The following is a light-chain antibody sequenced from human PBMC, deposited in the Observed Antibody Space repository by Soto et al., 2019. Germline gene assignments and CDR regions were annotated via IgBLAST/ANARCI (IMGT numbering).Light chain of an antibody. J-gene: IGKJ1*01. CDR3: QQYGFSFRA. V-gene: IGKV3-20*01. CDR2: GAS. Sequence: EILLTQSPGTLSLSPGERATLSCRASQSVSSTYLSWYQLKPGQAPRLLIYGASTRATAIQDRFSGSGFWTDFTLTISRLEPEDFAVYYCQQYGFSFRAFGQGTKV. CDR1: QSVSSTY.